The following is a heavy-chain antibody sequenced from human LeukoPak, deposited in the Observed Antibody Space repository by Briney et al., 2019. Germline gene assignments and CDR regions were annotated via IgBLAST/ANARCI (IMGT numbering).Heavy chain of an antibody. V-gene: IGHV3-21*01. D-gene: IGHD2-15*01. J-gene: IGHJ5*02. CDR1: GFTFSSHS. CDR3: ARAQYCSGGSCYSGTLGS. Sequence: GGSLRLSCAASGFTFSSHSMSWVRQPQGGGLEWVSSISSSSSYIYYADSVKGRFTISRDNAKNSLYLQMNSLRAEDTAVYYCARAQYCSGGSCYSGTLGSWGQGTLVTVSS. CDR2: ISSSSSYI.